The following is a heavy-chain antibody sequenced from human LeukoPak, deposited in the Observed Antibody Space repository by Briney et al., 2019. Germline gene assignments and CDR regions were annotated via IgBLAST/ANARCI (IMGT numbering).Heavy chain of an antibody. Sequence: PSETLSLTCTVSGGSISSSSYYWGWIRQPPGKGLEWIGSIYYTGSTYYNPSLKSRVTISVDTSKNQFSLKLSSVTAADTAVYYCARGYYYGSGSYRHWLDPWGQGTLVTVSS. D-gene: IGHD3-10*01. V-gene: IGHV4-39*01. CDR3: ARGYYYGSGSYRHWLDP. CDR1: GGSISSSSYY. J-gene: IGHJ5*02. CDR2: IYYTGST.